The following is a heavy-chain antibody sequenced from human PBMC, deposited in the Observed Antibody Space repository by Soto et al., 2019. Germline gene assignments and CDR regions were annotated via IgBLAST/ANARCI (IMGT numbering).Heavy chain of an antibody. CDR2: ISYDGSNK. J-gene: IGHJ4*02. CDR1: GFTFSSYA. CDR3: ARDAYYDSIGYYSGSKLEY. Sequence: SLRLSCAASGFTFSSYAMHWARQAPGKGLEWVAVISYDGSNKYYADSVKGRFTISRDNSKNTLYLQMNSLRAEDAAVYYCARDAYYDSIGYYSGSKLEYWGQGTLVTVPS. D-gene: IGHD3-22*01. V-gene: IGHV3-30-3*01.